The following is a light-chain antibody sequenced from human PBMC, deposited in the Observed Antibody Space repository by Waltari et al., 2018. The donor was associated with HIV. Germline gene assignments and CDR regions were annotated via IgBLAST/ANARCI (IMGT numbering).Light chain of an antibody. V-gene: IGLV3-21*01. CDR1: NLGTLS. CDR2: YDN. J-gene: IGLJ1*01. Sequence: LTQPGSVSVAPGQTASITCEGNNLGTLSVHWYRQTPGQAPILIIYYDNDRPSGISERVSGSKSGDTATLSISRVEAGDEGEYFCQVWQKPGRYVFGSGTKVTVL. CDR3: QVWQKPGRYV.